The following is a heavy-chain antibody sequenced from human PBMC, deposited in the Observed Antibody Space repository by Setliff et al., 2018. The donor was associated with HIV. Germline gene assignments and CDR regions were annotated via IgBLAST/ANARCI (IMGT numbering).Heavy chain of an antibody. CDR1: GGTFSTHS. CDR2: IIPIFGTT. J-gene: IGHJ1*01. CDR3: ARDPFPSTNYYDSSAYPFAEYFHH. V-gene: IGHV1-69*13. D-gene: IGHD3-22*01. Sequence: SVKVSCKASGGTFSTHSISWVRQAPGQGLEWMGGIIPIFGTTNYARKFQGRVTITADDSTSTAYMDLNNLRSEDTAVYYCARDPFPSTNYYDSSAYPFAEYFHHWGQGTLVTVSS.